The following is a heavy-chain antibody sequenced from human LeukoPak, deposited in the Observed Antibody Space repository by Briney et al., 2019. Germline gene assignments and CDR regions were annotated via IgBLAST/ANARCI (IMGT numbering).Heavy chain of an antibody. D-gene: IGHD2-2*01. Sequence: PGGSLRLSCAASGFTFSSYSMNWVRQAPGKGLEWVANIWRDGSQKNYVDSVRGRFTISRDNAKNSLYLQMNSLRVEDTAVYYCARGSTSYDYWGQGTLVTVSS. CDR3: ARGSTSYDY. J-gene: IGHJ4*02. CDR2: IWRDGSQK. V-gene: IGHV3-7*01. CDR1: GFTFSSYS.